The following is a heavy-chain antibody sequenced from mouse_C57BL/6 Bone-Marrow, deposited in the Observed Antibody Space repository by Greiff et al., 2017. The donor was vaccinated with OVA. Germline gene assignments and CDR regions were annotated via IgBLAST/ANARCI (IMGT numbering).Heavy chain of an antibody. CDR2: IYPGSGNT. D-gene: IGHD1-1*01. CDR1: GYTFTDYY. Sequence: QVQLQQSGAELVRPGASVKLSCKASGYTFTDYYINWVKQRPGQGLEWIARIYPGSGNTYYNEKFKGKATLTAEKSSSTAYMQLSSLTSEDSAVYFCARGGFITTVVATNDYWGQGTTLTVSS. V-gene: IGHV1-76*01. J-gene: IGHJ2*01. CDR3: ARGGFITTVVATNDY.